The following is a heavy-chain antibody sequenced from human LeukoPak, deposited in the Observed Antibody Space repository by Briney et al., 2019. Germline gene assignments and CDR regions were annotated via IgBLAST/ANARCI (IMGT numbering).Heavy chain of an antibody. CDR2: IIPIFGTA. J-gene: IGHJ5*02. D-gene: IGHD3-3*01. Sequence: ASVKVSCKASGYTFTSYDINWVRQATGQGLEWMGGIIPIFGTANYAQKFQGRVTITADESTSTAYMELSSLRSEDTAVYYCARVERYYDFWSGYYTRWFDPWGQGTLVTVSS. CDR1: GYTFTSYD. CDR3: ARVERYYDFWSGYYTRWFDP. V-gene: IGHV1-69*13.